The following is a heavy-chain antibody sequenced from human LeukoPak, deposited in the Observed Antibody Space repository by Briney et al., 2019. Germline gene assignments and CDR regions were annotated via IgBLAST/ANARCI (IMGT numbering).Heavy chain of an antibody. V-gene: IGHV3-33*06. J-gene: IGHJ4*02. CDR2: IWYDGSNK. D-gene: IGHD1-26*01. Sequence: GGSLRLSCAASGFTFSSYGMHWVRQAPGKGLEWVAVIWYDGSNKYYADSVKGRFTISRDSSKNTLNLQMNSLRAEDTAVYYCAKVGSYYDFDYWGQGTLVTVSS. CDR3: AKVGSYYDFDY. CDR1: GFTFSSYG.